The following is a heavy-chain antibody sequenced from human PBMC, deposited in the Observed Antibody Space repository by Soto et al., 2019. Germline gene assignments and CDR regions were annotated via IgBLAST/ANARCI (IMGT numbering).Heavy chain of an antibody. CDR3: ARIYSGSRLDY. Sequence: ASVKVRCKASGYTLNSYYMQWVQQAPGQGPEWMGVINPSSGSTNYAQKFQGRVIMTRDTSTSTVYMELSTLRSDDTAVYYCARIYSGSRLDYWGQGTLVTVSS. J-gene: IGHJ4*02. CDR2: INPSSGST. D-gene: IGHD1-26*01. V-gene: IGHV1-46*02. CDR1: GYTLNSYY.